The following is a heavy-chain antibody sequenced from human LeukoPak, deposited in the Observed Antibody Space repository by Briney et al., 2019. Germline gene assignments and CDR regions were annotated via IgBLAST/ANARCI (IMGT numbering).Heavy chain of an antibody. CDR1: GFTFSNYA. CDR3: VKSASSFGANWFDP. V-gene: IGHV3-64D*09. CDR2: ISSNGDST. D-gene: IGHD3-3*01. Sequence: GGSLRLSCSASGFTFSNYAMHWVRQAPGKGLEYVSAISSNGDSTYYADSVKGRFIISRDNSKNSLSLQMSSLRPEDTAVYYCVKSASSFGANWFDPWGQGTLVTVSS. J-gene: IGHJ5*02.